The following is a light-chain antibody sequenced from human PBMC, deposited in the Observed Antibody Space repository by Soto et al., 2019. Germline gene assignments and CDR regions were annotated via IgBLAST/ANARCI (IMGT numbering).Light chain of an antibody. CDR1: SSDVGGYNY. CDR2: VVS. J-gene: IGLJ1*01. CDR3: SSYRSGGTFV. Sequence: QSVLTQPASVSGSPGQSIAISCTGTSSDVGGYNYVSWHQQHPGKAPKVLISVVSNRPSGVSSRFSGSKSGNTASLTISGLQAEDEADYYCSSYRSGGTFVFGSGTKVTVL. V-gene: IGLV2-14*01.